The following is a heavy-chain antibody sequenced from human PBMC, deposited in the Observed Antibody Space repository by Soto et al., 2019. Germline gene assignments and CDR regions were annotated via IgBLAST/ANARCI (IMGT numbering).Heavy chain of an antibody. D-gene: IGHD2-15*01. CDR2: ISAYNGNT. Sequence: ASVKVSCKASGYTFTRYGISWVRQAPGQGLEWMGWISAYNGNTNYAQKLQGRVTMTTDTSTSTAYMELRSPRSDDTAVYYCARAQYCSGGSCRFIPRVQGKFYYYGMDVWGQGTTVTVSS. CDR1: GYTFTRYG. V-gene: IGHV1-18*04. J-gene: IGHJ6*02. CDR3: ARAQYCSGGSCRFIPRVQGKFYYYGMDV.